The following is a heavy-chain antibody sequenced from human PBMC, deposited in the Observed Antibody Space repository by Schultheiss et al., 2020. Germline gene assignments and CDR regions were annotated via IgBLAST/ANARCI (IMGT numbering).Heavy chain of an antibody. CDR3: ATLNIVVVSDWFDP. D-gene: IGHD2-2*01. Sequence: GGSLRLSCAASGFTFSSYWMHWVRQAPGKGLVWVSRINSDGSSTSYADSVKGRFTISRDNAKNSLYLQMNSLRAEDTAVYYCATLNIVVVSDWFDPWGQGTLVTVSS. CDR2: INSDGSST. J-gene: IGHJ5*02. CDR1: GFTFSSYW. V-gene: IGHV3-74*01.